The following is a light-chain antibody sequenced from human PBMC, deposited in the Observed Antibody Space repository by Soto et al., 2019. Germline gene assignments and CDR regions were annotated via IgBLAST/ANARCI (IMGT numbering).Light chain of an antibody. CDR2: GAF. Sequence: EIVFTQSPDTRSLSPGERATLSFMASPSVTTFLAWSQQKPGQAPRLLIYGAFNRATGIPARFSGSGSGTDFTLTISSLEPEDSAVYYCQQRNVWPPVTFGQGTRLEIK. V-gene: IGKV3-11*01. J-gene: IGKJ5*01. CDR1: PSVTTF. CDR3: QQRNVWPPVT.